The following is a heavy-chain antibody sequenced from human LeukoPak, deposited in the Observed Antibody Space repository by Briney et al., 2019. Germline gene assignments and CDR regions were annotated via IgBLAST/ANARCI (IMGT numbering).Heavy chain of an antibody. D-gene: IGHD4-17*01. Sequence: KPSETLSLNCTVSGVSVSCGSYYRSWIRQPPGKGLECIGYIYYSGSTNYNPSLKSRVTISVDTSKNQFSLKLSSVTAADTAVYYCARVLATVTTGGMDVWGKGTTVTVSS. CDR2: IYYSGST. J-gene: IGHJ6*04. CDR1: GVSVSCGSYY. CDR3: ARVLATVTTGGMDV. V-gene: IGHV4-61*01.